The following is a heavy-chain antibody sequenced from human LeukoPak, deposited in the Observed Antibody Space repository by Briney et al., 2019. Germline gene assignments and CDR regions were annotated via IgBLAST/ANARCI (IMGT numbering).Heavy chain of an antibody. Sequence: LGESLKISCKGSGYSFSSYWLAWVRQMPGKGLEWMGIIYPGDSDTTYSPSFQGHDTISADKSLSTAYLQWNSLKASDTAMYFCARRRSSMLSVYWGGGTLVTVSS. J-gene: IGHJ4*02. CDR3: ARRRSSMLSVY. CDR1: GYSFSSYW. D-gene: IGHD2-8*01. CDR2: IYPGDSDT. V-gene: IGHV5-51*01.